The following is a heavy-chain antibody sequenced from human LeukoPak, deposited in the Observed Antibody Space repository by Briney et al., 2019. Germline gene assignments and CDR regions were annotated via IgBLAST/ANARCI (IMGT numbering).Heavy chain of an antibody. CDR3: ARSLSSSWYLRDAFDF. CDR1: GGAFSSYA. Sequence: SVKVSCKASGGAFSSYAISWMRQAPGQGLEWMGGIIPIFGTANYAQKFQGRVTITTDESTSTAYMELSSLRSEDTAVYYCARSLSSSWYLRDAFDFWGQGIMVTVSS. CDR2: IIPIFGTA. V-gene: IGHV1-69*05. D-gene: IGHD6-13*01. J-gene: IGHJ3*01.